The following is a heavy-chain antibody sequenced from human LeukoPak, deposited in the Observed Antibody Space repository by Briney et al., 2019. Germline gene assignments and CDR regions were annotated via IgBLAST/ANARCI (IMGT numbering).Heavy chain of an antibody. D-gene: IGHD3-22*01. CDR3: AKEAGSYYYDSSGNIDY. CDR1: GFTFSTYS. Sequence: GGSLRLSCAASGFTFSTYSMNWVRQAPGKGLEWLSAISGGGDSTYYADSVKGRFTISRDNAKDTLYLQMNSLRAEDTAVYYCAKEAGSYYYDSSGNIDYWGQGTLVTVSS. J-gene: IGHJ4*02. CDR2: ISGGGDST. V-gene: IGHV3-23*01.